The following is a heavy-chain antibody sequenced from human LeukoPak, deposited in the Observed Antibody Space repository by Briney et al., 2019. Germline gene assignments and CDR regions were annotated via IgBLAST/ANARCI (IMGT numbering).Heavy chain of an antibody. CDR3: ARAVSGSGFDP. D-gene: IGHD6-25*01. CDR2: ISSSSSTI. V-gene: IGHV3-48*01. Sequence: GGSLRLSCAASGFTFSSYSMNWVRQAPGKGLEWVSYISSSSSTIYYADSVKGRFTISRDNAKNSLYLQMNSLRAEDTAVYYCARAVSGSGFDPWGQGTLVTVSS. J-gene: IGHJ5*02. CDR1: GFTFSSYS.